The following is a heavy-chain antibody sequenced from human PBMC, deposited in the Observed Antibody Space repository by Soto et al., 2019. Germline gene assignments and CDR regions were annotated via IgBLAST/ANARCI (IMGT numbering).Heavy chain of an antibody. CDR2: IWYDGSNK. J-gene: IGHJ4*02. CDR1: GFTFSSYG. CDR3: ARYGRPYNWNDGGSSIDY. Sequence: QVQLVESGGGVVQPGRSLRLSCAASGFTFSSYGMHWVRQAPGKGLEWVAVIWYDGSNKNHADSVKGRFTISRDNPKNTLYLQMNSLRAEDTAVYYCARYGRPYNWNDGGSSIDYWGQGTLVTVSS. V-gene: IGHV3-33*01. D-gene: IGHD1-1*01.